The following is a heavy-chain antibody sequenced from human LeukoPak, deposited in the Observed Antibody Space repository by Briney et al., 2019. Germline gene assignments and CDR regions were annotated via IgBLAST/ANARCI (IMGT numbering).Heavy chain of an antibody. Sequence: PGGSLRLSCAASGFTFSSYWMTWVRQAPGKGLGWVANINQDGSEKYYVDSVKGRLTISRDNAKNSLYLQMNSLRAEDTAVYYCARGFLLDYYDSSGYYSGYWGQGTLVTVSS. D-gene: IGHD3-22*01. J-gene: IGHJ4*02. V-gene: IGHV3-7*01. CDR1: GFTFSSYW. CDR2: INQDGSEK. CDR3: ARGFLLDYYDSSGYYSGY.